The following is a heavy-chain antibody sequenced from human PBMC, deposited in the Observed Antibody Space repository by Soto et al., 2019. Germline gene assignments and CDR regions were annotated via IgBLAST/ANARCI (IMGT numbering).Heavy chain of an antibody. CDR1: GGSISSGGYS. D-gene: IGHD3-10*01. CDR3: ASKRSLWFGPDNWFDP. V-gene: IGHV4-30-2*01. J-gene: IGHJ5*02. CDR2: IYHSGST. Sequence: SETLSLTCAVSGGSISSGGYSWSWIRQPPGKGLEWIGYIYHSGSTYYNPSLKSRVTISVDRSKNQFSLKLSSVTAADTAVYYCASKRSLWFGPDNWFDPWGQGTLVTVSS.